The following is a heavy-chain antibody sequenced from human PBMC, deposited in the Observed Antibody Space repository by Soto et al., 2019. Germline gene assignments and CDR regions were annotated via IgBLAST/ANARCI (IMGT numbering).Heavy chain of an antibody. CDR3: ARRYCSSASCPRNYYGMDV. D-gene: IGHD2-2*01. CDR2: IDPIDSYT. Sequence: VVSHTISCKGSGYNFASYWISWVRQMPGKGLEWMGRIDPIDSYTNYSPSFQGHVTISADKSISTAYLQWSSLKASDTAMYYCARRYCSSASCPRNYYGMDVWGQGTTVTVSS. J-gene: IGHJ6*02. CDR1: GYNFASYW. V-gene: IGHV5-10-1*01.